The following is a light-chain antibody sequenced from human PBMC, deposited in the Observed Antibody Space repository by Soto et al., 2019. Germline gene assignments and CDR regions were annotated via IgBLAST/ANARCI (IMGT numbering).Light chain of an antibody. CDR1: TSDVGGYIF. CDR2: DVS. Sequence: QSALTQPASVSGSPGQSITISCTGTTSDVGGYIFVSWYQHHPGKAPKLMIYDVSDRPSGVSSRFSGSKSGNTASLTISGLQAEDEADYYCTSYSSITTNYVFGTGTKVTVL. CDR3: TSYSSITTNYV. V-gene: IGLV2-14*03. J-gene: IGLJ1*01.